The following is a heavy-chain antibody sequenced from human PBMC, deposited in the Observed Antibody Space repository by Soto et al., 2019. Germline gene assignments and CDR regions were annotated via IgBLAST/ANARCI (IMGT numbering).Heavy chain of an antibody. D-gene: IGHD3-22*01. CDR1: GFTFSSAW. J-gene: IGHJ4*02. Sequence: LRLSCAASGFTFSSAWMSWVRQSPWEWLEWVGRIKTKNNGGAIDYGAPVQGRFTISRDDLEDTLYLQMRSLKIDDTAVYYCTTPYYYDTSGFHYGDYWGQGTLVTVSS. CDR3: TTPYYYDTSGFHYGDY. V-gene: IGHV3-15*01. CDR2: IKTKNNGGAI.